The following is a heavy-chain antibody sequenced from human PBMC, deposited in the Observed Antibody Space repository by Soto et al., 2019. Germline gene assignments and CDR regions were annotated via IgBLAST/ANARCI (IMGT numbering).Heavy chain of an antibody. CDR2: IGSSDNII. J-gene: IGHJ4*02. V-gene: IGHV3-11*01. CDR3: ARDLGYYESSGYFDY. Sequence: GSLRLSCAASGFTFSDYYMSWIRQAPGKGLEWVSYIGSSDNIIYYADSVKGRFTISRDNAKNSLYLQMNSLRAEDTAVYYCARDLGYYESSGYFDYWGQGTLVTVSS. D-gene: IGHD3-22*01. CDR1: GFTFSDYY.